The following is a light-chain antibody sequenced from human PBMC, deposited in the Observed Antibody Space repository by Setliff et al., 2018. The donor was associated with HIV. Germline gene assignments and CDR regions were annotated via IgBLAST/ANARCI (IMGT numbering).Light chain of an antibody. Sequence: QSVLTQPPSVSGAPGQRVTISCTGSSSNIGAGYDVHWYQQLPGAAPKLLIYANRTRASGVPDRFSGSQSHTSASLAITGLQADDEADYYCCSYAGTYTYIFGSGTKVTVL. V-gene: IGLV1-40*01. CDR3: CSYAGTYTYI. CDR1: SSNIGAGYD. J-gene: IGLJ1*01. CDR2: ANR.